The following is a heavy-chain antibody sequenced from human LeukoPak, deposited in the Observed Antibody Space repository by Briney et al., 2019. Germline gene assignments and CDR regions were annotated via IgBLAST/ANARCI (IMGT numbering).Heavy chain of an antibody. CDR1: GFTFSTYW. J-gene: IGHJ4*02. D-gene: IGHD6-19*01. CDR3: ARSPSKDSSAWYFDY. V-gene: IGHV3-74*01. CDR2: ISSDGSST. Sequence: GGSLRLSCAASGFTFSTYWMHWVRQAPGKGLVWLSRISSDGSSTNYADSVKGRFTISRDNAKNTLYLQMDSLRAEDTAVYYCARSPSKDSSAWYFDYWGQGTLVTVSS.